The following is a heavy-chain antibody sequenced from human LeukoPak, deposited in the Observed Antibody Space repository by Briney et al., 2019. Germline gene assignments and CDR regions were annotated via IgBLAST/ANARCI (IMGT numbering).Heavy chain of an antibody. CDR3: AKRASGSGTSLYYFDY. J-gene: IGHJ4*02. CDR1: GFTFSSYA. Sequence: PEGSLRLSCAASGFTFSSYAMSWVRQAPGKGLEWVSVISISAGSTFYADSVKGRFTISRDNSKNTLYLQMNSLRAEDTAVYYCAKRASGSGTSLYYFDYWGQGTLVTVSS. D-gene: IGHD3-10*01. CDR2: ISISAGST. V-gene: IGHV3-23*01.